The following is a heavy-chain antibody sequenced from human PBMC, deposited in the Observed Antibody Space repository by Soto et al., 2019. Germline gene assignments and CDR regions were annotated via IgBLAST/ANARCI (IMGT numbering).Heavy chain of an antibody. Sequence: QVQLVQSGAEVKKPGSSVKVSCKASGGTFSSYAISWVRQAPGHGLEWMGGIIPIFGTANYAQKFQGRVTITADESTSTAYMELSSLRSEDTAVYYFARLRRGPAYSYVYEIDYYDGMDVWGQGTTVTVSS. CDR2: IIPIFGTA. CDR3: ARLRRGPAYSYVYEIDYYDGMDV. D-gene: IGHD5-18*01. V-gene: IGHV1-69*01. CDR1: GGTFSSYA. J-gene: IGHJ6*02.